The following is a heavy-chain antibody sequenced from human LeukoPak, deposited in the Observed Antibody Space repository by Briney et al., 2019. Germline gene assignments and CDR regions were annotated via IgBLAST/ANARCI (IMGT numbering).Heavy chain of an antibody. D-gene: IGHD3-10*01. CDR3: ARETWSRGGDAFDI. V-gene: IGHV3-74*01. J-gene: IGHJ3*02. CDR2: INSDGTST. CDR1: GFTVSNFW. Sequence: GGSLRLSCAASGFTVSNFWMHWVRQAPGQELVWVSRINSDGTSTNYADSVKGRLTISRDNTKNTLYLQMNSLTVEDTAVYYCARETWSRGGDAFDIWGRGTMVTVSS.